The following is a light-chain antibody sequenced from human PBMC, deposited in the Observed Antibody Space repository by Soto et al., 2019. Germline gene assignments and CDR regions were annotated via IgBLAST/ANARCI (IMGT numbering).Light chain of an antibody. CDR1: TSNIGAGYD. Sequence: QSVLTQPPSVSGAPGQRVTIACTGSTSNIGAGYDVHWYRHLPGAAPKLLLSGHSHRPSGVPDRRSGSKSGTSASLAITGLQAEDEADYYCQSYDSGLVGLIFGAGTKLTVL. CDR3: QSYDSGLVGLI. V-gene: IGLV1-40*01. J-gene: IGLJ2*01. CDR2: GHS.